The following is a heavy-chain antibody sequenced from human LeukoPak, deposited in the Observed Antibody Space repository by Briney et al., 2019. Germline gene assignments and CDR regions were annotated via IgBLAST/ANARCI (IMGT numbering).Heavy chain of an antibody. Sequence: GGSLRLSCAASGFTFSSYSMNWVRQAPGKGLERVSYISSSSSTIYYADSVKGRFTISRDNSKNTLYLQMNSLTTEDTAVYYCAKGDANWGQGTLVTVSS. V-gene: IGHV3-48*01. CDR1: GFTFSSYS. CDR2: ISSSSSTI. D-gene: IGHD2-2*01. J-gene: IGHJ4*02. CDR3: AKGDAN.